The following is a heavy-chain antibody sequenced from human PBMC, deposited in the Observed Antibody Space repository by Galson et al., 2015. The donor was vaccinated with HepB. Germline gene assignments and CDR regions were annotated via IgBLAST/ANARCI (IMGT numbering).Heavy chain of an antibody. D-gene: IGHD3-10*01. Sequence: SLRLSCAASGFTFSSYSMNWVRQAPGKGLEWVSSISSSSSYIYYADSVKGRFTISRDNAKNSLYLQMNSLRAEDTAVYYCARGLGLVWYAVTTGALDYWGQGTLVTVSS. J-gene: IGHJ4*02. CDR2: ISSSSSYI. CDR1: GFTFSSYS. V-gene: IGHV3-21*01. CDR3: ARGLGLVWYAVTTGALDY.